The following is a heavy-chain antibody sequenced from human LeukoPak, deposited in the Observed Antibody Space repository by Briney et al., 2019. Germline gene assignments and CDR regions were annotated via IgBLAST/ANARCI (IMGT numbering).Heavy chain of an antibody. V-gene: IGHV3-15*01. Sequence: GGSLTLSCAASGFTFSNAWMSWVRQAPGKGLEWVGRIKSKTDGGTTDYAATVKGRFTISRDDSKNTLYLQMNSLKTEDTAVYYCTTHSGSYSSPFDYWGQGTLVTVSS. D-gene: IGHD3-10*01. J-gene: IGHJ4*02. CDR2: IKSKTDGGTT. CDR1: GFTFSNAW. CDR3: TTHSGSYSSPFDY.